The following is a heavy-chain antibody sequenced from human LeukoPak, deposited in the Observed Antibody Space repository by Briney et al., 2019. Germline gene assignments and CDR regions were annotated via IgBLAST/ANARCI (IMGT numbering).Heavy chain of an antibody. D-gene: IGHD5-18*01. J-gene: IGHJ4*02. CDR3: ATGSPRPDSYGLLEQTKYYFDY. Sequence: GGSLRLSCAASGFTVSSNYMSWVRQAPGKGLEWVAVISYDGSNKYYADSVKGRFTISRDNSKNTLYLQMNSLRAEDTAVYYCATGSPRPDSYGLLEQTKYYFDYWGQGTLVTVSS. CDR2: ISYDGSNK. CDR1: GFTVSSNY. V-gene: IGHV3-30*03.